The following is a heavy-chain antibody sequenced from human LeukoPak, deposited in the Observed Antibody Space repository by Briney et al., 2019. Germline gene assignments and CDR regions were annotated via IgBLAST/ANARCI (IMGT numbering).Heavy chain of an antibody. V-gene: IGHV3-11*01. CDR2: ISSRGTTI. CDR1: GFTFSDFY. CDR3: AKDPVVFHGGSGWHYFDY. D-gene: IGHD6-19*01. Sequence: GGSLRLSCAASGFTFSDFYMNWIRQAPGKGLEWVSYISSRGTTIYYADSVKGRFTVSRDNAKNSLYLQMNSLRAEDTAIYYCAKDPVVFHGGSGWHYFDYWGQGTLVTVSS. J-gene: IGHJ4*02.